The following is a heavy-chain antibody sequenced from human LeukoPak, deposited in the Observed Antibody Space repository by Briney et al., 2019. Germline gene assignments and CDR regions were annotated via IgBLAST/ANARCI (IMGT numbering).Heavy chain of an antibody. CDR2: FDPEDGET. CDR3: ATDTDCSGGSCYRVYFQH. D-gene: IGHD2-15*01. CDR1: GYTLTELS. Sequence: GASVKVPCKVSGYTLTELSMHWVRQAPGKGLEWMGGFDPEDGETIYAQKFQGRVTMTEDTSTDTAYMELSSLRSEDTAVYYCATDTDCSGGSCYRVYFQHWGQGTLVTVSS. V-gene: IGHV1-24*01. J-gene: IGHJ1*01.